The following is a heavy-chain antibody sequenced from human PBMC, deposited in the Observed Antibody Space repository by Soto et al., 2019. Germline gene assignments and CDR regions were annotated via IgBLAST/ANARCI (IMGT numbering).Heavy chain of an antibody. CDR1: GGSISSGDYY. D-gene: IGHD3-9*01. CDR3: ARDLIDILTGENWFDP. CDR2: IYYSGST. J-gene: IGHJ5*02. Sequence: PSETLSLTCTVSGGSISSGDYYWSWIRQPPGKGLEWIGYIYYSGSTYYNPPLKSRVTISVDTSKNQFSLKLSSVTAADTAVYYCARDLIDILTGENWFDPWGQGTLVTVSS. V-gene: IGHV4-30-4*01.